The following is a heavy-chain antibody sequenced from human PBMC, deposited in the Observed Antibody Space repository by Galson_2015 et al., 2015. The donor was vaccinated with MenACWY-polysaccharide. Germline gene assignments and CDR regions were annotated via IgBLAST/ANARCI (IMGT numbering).Heavy chain of an antibody. Sequence: SLRLSCAASGFTFSSYWMHWVRQAPGKGLVWVSRINSDGSSTSYADSVKGRFTISRDNAKNTLYLQMNSLRAEDTAVYYCAIYCSCASCYESRGGYWGQGTLVTVSS. CDR3: AIYCSCASCYESRGGY. CDR1: GFTFSSYW. J-gene: IGHJ4*02. D-gene: IGHD2-2*01. CDR2: INSDGSST. V-gene: IGHV3-74*01.